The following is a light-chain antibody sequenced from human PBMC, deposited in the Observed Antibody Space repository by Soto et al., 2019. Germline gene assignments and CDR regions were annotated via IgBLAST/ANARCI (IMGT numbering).Light chain of an antibody. CDR1: SSDVGGHNY. Sequence: QSALTQPASVSGSPGQSITISCTGTSSDVGGHNYVSWYQQHPGKAPKLMIYDVSNRPSGDSNRFSGSKSGNTASLTISGLQAEDEADYYCSSYTTSGTVVFGGGTKLTVL. J-gene: IGLJ2*01. V-gene: IGLV2-14*03. CDR2: DVS. CDR3: SSYTTSGTVV.